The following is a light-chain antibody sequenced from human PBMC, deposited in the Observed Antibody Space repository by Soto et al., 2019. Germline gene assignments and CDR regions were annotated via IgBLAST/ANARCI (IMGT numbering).Light chain of an antibody. V-gene: IGKV3-15*01. Sequence: EIEMTQSPATLSLAPGERVTLSCRASQSVGRNLTWYQQKPGQAPRLLIYAASNRSTGVPARFSGSGSGTEFSLTIGSLQSEDFAIYYCHQRQSWPRTFGQGTKV. CDR1: QSVGRN. CDR3: HQRQSWPRT. CDR2: AAS. J-gene: IGKJ1*01.